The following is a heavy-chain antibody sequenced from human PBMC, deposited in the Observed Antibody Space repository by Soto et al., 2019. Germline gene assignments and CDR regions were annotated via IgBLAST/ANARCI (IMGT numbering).Heavy chain of an antibody. CDR1: GFTFSPYG. V-gene: IGHV3-30*02. CDR2: FWYDGSNK. Sequence: GGSLRLSCEASGFTFSPYGMHWVRQAPGKGLEWVAVFWYDGSNKFHADSVKGRFTISRDISKNTLYLQMTNMDPVDTATYYCAHSEGGYSYGLFDYWGQGTLVTVSS. CDR3: AHSEGGYSYGLFDY. D-gene: IGHD5-18*01. J-gene: IGHJ4*02.